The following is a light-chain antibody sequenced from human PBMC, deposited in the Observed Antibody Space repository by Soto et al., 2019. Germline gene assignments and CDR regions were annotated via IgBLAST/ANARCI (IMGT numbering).Light chain of an antibody. Sequence: QTVVTQEPSLTESPGGTVTHTCASSTGAVTSGNYPSWFQQKPGQARRTLIYTTNDKHSWTPARFSGALLGDKAALTLSGVQPEDEAEYYCLLYYGSAQLVFGGGTNLTVL. CDR3: LLYYGSAQLV. CDR1: TGAVTSGNY. CDR2: TTN. J-gene: IGLJ3*02. V-gene: IGLV7-43*01.